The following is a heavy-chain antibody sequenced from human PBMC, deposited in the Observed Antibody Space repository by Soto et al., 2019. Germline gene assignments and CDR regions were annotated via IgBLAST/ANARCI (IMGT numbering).Heavy chain of an antibody. CDR3: ARKGYCSSTACYTVDY. J-gene: IGHJ4*02. D-gene: IGHD2-2*02. Sequence: PGEYLKISCKGSGHSFTNYCIGWVRQMPGKGLEWMGIIYPGDSNHRYSPSFQGQVTISADKSISTAYLQWSSLKASDTAMYYCARKGYCSSTACYTVDYWGQGTLVAVSS. V-gene: IGHV5-51*01. CDR1: GHSFTNYC. CDR2: IYPGDSNH.